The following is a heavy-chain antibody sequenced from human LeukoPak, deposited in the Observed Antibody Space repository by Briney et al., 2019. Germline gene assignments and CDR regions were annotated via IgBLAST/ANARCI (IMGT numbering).Heavy chain of an antibody. Sequence: GGSLRLSCAASGFTFSDYYMSWIRQAPGKGLEWVSSISSSSSFTNYADSVKGRFTISRDNAKNSLYLQMNSLRAEDTAVYYCARDPDGGIFDYWGQGTLVTVSS. CDR2: ISSSSSFT. V-gene: IGHV3-11*06. J-gene: IGHJ4*02. CDR3: ARDPDGGIFDY. CDR1: GFTFSDYY. D-gene: IGHD1-14*01.